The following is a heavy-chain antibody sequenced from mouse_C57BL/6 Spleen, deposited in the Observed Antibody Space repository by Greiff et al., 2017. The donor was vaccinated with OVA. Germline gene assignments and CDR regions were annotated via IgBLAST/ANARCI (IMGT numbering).Heavy chain of an antibody. J-gene: IGHJ3*01. Sequence: VQLQQSGPELVKPGASVKISCKASGYTFTDYYMNWVKQSHGKSLEWIGDINPNNGGTSYNQKFKGKATLTVDKSSSTAYMELRSLTSEDSAVYYCARSNWDWFAYWGQGTLVTVSA. CDR1: GYTFTDYY. V-gene: IGHV1-26*01. CDR2: INPNNGGT. CDR3: ARSNWDWFAY. D-gene: IGHD4-1*01.